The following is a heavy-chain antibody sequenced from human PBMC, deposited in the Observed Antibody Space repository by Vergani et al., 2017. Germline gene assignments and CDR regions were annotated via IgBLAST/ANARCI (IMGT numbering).Heavy chain of an antibody. V-gene: IGHV3-7*01. CDR1: GFTFSSYW. Sequence: EVQLVESGGGLVQPGGSLRLSCAASGFTFSSYWMSWVRQAPGKGLEWVANIKQDGSEKYYVDSVKGRFTISRDNAKNSLYLQMNSLRAEDTAVYYCASLGRAAASNYYYYYMDVWGKGTTVTVSS. D-gene: IGHD6-13*01. CDR2: IKQDGSEK. CDR3: ASLGRAAASNYYYYYMDV. J-gene: IGHJ6*03.